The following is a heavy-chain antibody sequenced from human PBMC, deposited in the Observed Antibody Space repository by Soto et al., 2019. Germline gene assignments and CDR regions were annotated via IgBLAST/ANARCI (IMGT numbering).Heavy chain of an antibody. Sequence: EVQLVESGGGLVKPGGSLRLSCAASGFTFSSYSMNWVRQAPGKGLEWVSSISSSSSYIYYADSVKGRFTISRDNAKNSLYLQMNSLRAEDTAVYYCARDLKSGSHYGNYYYYGMDVWGQGTTVTVSS. CDR2: ISSSSSYI. CDR3: ARDLKSGSHYGNYYYYGMDV. CDR1: GFTFSSYS. J-gene: IGHJ6*02. V-gene: IGHV3-21*01. D-gene: IGHD1-26*01.